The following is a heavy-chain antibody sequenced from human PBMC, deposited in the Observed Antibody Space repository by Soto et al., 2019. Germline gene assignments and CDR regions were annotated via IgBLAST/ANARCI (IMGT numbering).Heavy chain of an antibody. CDR2: IYFSGST. Sequence: VQLQESGPGLVRPSETLSPTCTVSGGSISSGNFYWSWIRQPPGKGLEWIGHIYFSGSTSYSPSLKSLLNLSLNTSNNQFSLKRTSVNAADAAVYYCAHDSRGWNTYFDLWGQGALVNVSS. CDR1: GGSISSGNFY. CDR3: AHDSRGWNTYFDL. V-gene: IGHV4-31*01. D-gene: IGHD1-1*01. J-gene: IGHJ4*02.